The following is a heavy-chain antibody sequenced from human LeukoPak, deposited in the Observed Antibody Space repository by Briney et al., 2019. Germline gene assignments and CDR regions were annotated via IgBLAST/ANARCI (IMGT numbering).Heavy chain of an antibody. CDR3: ARDQYSGHWYYALDI. V-gene: IGHV3-48*02. CDR1: GFPFRSYS. CDR2: ISSSISVI. Sequence: GSLRLSCAASGFPFRSYSMNWVRQAPGKGLEWVSYISSSISVIYYADSVKGRFTISRDNAKNSLYLQMNSLRDEDTAVYYCARDQYSGHWYYALDIWGQGTMVTVSS. J-gene: IGHJ3*02. D-gene: IGHD6-19*01.